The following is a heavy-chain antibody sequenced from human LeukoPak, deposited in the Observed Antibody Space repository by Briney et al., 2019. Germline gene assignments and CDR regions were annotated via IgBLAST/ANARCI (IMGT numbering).Heavy chain of an antibody. CDR1: GYTFTGYY. V-gene: IGHV1-2*02. Sequence: ASVRVSCKDSGYTFTGYYRHWVRQAPGQGLEWMGWINPNSGVTNYAQNFQGRVTMTRDTSISTGYMELSRLRSDDTALYYCARAVAGIDDWGQGTLVTVSS. CDR2: INPNSGVT. D-gene: IGHD6-19*01. J-gene: IGHJ4*02. CDR3: ARAVAGIDD.